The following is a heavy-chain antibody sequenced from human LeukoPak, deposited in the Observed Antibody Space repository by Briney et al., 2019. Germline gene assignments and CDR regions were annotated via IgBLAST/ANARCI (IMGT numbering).Heavy chain of an antibody. J-gene: IGHJ5*02. CDR1: GGSISSGDYY. Sequence: SQTLSLTCTVSGGSISSGDYYWSWIRQPPGTGLEWIGYIYYSGSTYYNPSLKSRVTISVDTSKNQFSLKLSSVTAADTAVYYCARDSRSAYNWFDPWGQGTLVTVSS. CDR2: IYYSGST. V-gene: IGHV4-30-4*01. CDR3: ARDSRSAYNWFDP.